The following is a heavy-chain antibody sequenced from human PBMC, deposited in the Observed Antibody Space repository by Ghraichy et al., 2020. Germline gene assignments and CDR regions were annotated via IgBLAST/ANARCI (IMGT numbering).Heavy chain of an antibody. D-gene: IGHD4-17*01. Sequence: GSLSLTCTVSGGSISSYYWSWIRQPPGKGLEWIGYIYYSGSTNYNPSLKSRVTIPVDTSKNQFSLKLSSVTAADTAVYYCARPVYNGDYRGTFDIWGQGTMVTVSS. CDR1: GGSISSYY. V-gene: IGHV4-59*01. CDR2: IYYSGST. CDR3: ARPVYNGDYRGTFDI. J-gene: IGHJ3*02.